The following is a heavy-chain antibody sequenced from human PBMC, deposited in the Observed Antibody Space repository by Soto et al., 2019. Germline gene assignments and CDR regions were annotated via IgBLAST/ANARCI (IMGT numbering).Heavy chain of an antibody. V-gene: IGHV3-48*02. J-gene: IGHJ4*02. CDR2: ITSSGTTV. CDR3: ARGSSNWAYYFDF. CDR1: GFTFSSYS. D-gene: IGHD6-13*01. Sequence: EVHLVESGGGLVQPGGSLRLSCAASGFTFSSYSLNWVRRAPGKGLEWVSYITSSGTTVYYSDSVRGRFTFSRDNVKNSLYLQMNSLRDDDTAVYDCARGSSNWAYYFDFWGQGTLVTVSS.